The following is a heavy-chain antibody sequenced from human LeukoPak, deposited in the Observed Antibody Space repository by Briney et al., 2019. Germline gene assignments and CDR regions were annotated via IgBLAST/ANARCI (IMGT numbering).Heavy chain of an antibody. CDR2: ISGTGGAT. V-gene: IGHV3-23*01. CDR3: VKDPRDTYGTNWFVS. J-gene: IGHJ5*01. D-gene: IGHD2-21*01. Sequence: GGSLRLSCVASGFSFGNYAMSWVRQAPGKGLQWVSQISGTGGATWYAGFARDRFTISRDNSKKTLYLQMSGLRVEDTAMYYCVKDPRDTYGTNWFVSWGQGTLLIISS. CDR1: GFSFGNYA.